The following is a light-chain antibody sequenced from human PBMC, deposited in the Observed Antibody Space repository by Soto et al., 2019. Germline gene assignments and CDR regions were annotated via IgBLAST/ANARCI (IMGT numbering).Light chain of an antibody. CDR3: QQYNNWPPT. CDR1: QSVSSD. J-gene: IGKJ1*01. CDR2: GAS. V-gene: IGKV3-15*01. Sequence: EIVLTQSPGTLSVSPWEGGPLXGRTSQSVSSDLAWYQQKPGQAPRLLIYGASTRATGIPARFSGSGSGTEFTLTISSLQSEDFAVYYCQQYNNWPPTFGQGTKVDIK.